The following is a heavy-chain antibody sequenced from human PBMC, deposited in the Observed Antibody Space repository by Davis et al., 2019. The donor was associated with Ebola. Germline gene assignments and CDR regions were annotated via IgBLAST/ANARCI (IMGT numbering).Heavy chain of an antibody. CDR2: ISGSGGST. J-gene: IGHJ4*02. V-gene: IGHV3-23*01. CDR3: ARDAYYYDSSGYSYYFDY. CDR1: GFTFSSYA. Sequence: GESLKISCAASGFTFSSYAMSWVRQAPGKGLEWVSAISGSGGSTYYADSVKGRFTISRDNAKNSLYLQMNSLRAEDTAVYYCARDAYYYDSSGYSYYFDYWGQGTLVTVSS. D-gene: IGHD3-22*01.